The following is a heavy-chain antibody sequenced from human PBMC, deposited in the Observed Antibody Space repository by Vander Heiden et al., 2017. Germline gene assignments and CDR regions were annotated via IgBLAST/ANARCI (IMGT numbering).Heavy chain of an antibody. Sequence: VQLVQSAAAVKKPGSSVTVSCKASGGTFSSYAIGWVGQAPGQGLEWMGGIIPIFGTANYAQKFKGRVTITADESTSTAYMELSSLRSEDTAVYYCARLHGPYFDYWGQGTLVTVSS. CDR3: ARLHGPYFDY. CDR1: GGTFSSYA. V-gene: IGHV1-69*01. J-gene: IGHJ4*02. CDR2: IIPIFGTA.